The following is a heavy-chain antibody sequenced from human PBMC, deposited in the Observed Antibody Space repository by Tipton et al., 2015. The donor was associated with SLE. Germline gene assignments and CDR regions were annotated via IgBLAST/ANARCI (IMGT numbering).Heavy chain of an antibody. CDR3: ARVPVVGPTYYFDY. V-gene: IGHV3-20*04. J-gene: IGHJ4*02. CDR2: INWNGGST. Sequence: SLRLSCAASGFTFSNYGMHWVRQAPGKGLEWVSGINWNGGSTGYADSVKGRFTISRDNAENSLYLQMNSLTAEDTAFYYCARVPVVGPTYYFDYWGLGTLVTVSS. CDR1: GFTFSNYG. D-gene: IGHD1-26*01.